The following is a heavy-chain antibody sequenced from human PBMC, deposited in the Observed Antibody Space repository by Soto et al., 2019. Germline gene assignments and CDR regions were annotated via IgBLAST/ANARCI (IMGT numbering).Heavy chain of an antibody. CDR1: GYSISSGYY. V-gene: IGHV4-38-2*01. CDR2: INHRGNS. D-gene: IGHD4-17*01. J-gene: IGHJ4*02. CDR3: VRSGDDYGSYIDY. Sequence: PSGTLSLTCDVSGYSISSGYYWAWVRQPPGKGMEWIGSINHRGNSYYNPSLKSRVTISVDTSKNQGSLKVSSVTAADTAVYYCVRSGDDYGSYIDYWGQGTLVTVSS.